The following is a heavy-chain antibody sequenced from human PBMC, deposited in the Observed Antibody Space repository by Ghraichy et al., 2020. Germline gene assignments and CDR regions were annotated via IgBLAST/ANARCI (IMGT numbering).Heavy chain of an antibody. J-gene: IGHJ5*02. CDR1: DGSISSSSYY. V-gene: IGHV4-39*01. D-gene: IGHD2/OR15-2a*01. CDR2: IYYSGST. CDR3: ARHALTYNWFDP. Sequence: SETLSLTCTVSDGSISSSSYYWGWIRQPPGKWLEWIGSIYYSGSTYYNPSLKSRVTISVDTSKNQFSLKLSSVTAADTAVYYCARHALTYNWFDPWGQGTLVTVSS.